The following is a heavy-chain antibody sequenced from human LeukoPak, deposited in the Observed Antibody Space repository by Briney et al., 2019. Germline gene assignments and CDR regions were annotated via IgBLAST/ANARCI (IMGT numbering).Heavy chain of an antibody. CDR1: GGSISSNNW. J-gene: IGHJ6*03. D-gene: IGHD4-11*01. Sequence: PSETLSLTCAVSGGSISSNNWWIWVRQSPEKGLEWIGEIYHDGSTNYNPSLKSRVTISMDKSKNQFSLKLSSVTAADTAVYFCARGTTVGYLYDYYYMDVWGKGTTVTVSS. V-gene: IGHV4-4*02. CDR2: IYHDGST. CDR3: ARGTTVGYLYDYYYMDV.